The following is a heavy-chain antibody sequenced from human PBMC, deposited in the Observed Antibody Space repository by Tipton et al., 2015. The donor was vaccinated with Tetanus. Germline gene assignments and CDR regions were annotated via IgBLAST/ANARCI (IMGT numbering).Heavy chain of an antibody. CDR1: GFAFNTYG. CDR3: AREYGHNLWYFDL. D-gene: IGHD5-24*01. V-gene: IGHV3-30*03. Sequence: SLRLSCAASGFAFNTYGMHWVRRAPGKGLEWVAVVGTAGYPAYYEDSVKGRFTISRDNSKNTLYLQMSSLRPEDTAVYFCAREYGHNLWYFDLWGRGTLVTVSS. J-gene: IGHJ2*01. CDR2: VGTAGYPA.